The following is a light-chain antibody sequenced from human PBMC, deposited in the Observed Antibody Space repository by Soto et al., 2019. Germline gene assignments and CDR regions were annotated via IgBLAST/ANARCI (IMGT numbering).Light chain of an antibody. Sequence: DIQMPQSPSPLSASVGDRVTITCRASQSISSYLNWYQQKPGKAPKLLIYAASSLQSGVPSRFSGGGSGTEFTLTISSLQSEDFAVYYCQQYNNWPRTVGQGTKVDIK. CDR1: QSISSY. CDR2: AAS. CDR3: QQYNNWPRT. J-gene: IGKJ1*01. V-gene: IGKV1-39*01.